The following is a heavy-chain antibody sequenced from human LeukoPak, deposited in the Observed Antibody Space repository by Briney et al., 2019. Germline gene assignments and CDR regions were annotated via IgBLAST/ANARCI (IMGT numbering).Heavy chain of an antibody. Sequence: GGSLRLSCAASGFTFSSYWMHWVRQAPGKGLVWVSRLNNDGSSTNYADSVKGRFTISRDNAKNTLYLQMNSLRAEDTAVYYCARGEVGATTGWFDPWGQGTLVTVSS. V-gene: IGHV3-74*01. J-gene: IGHJ5*02. CDR1: GFTFSSYW. CDR2: LNNDGSST. D-gene: IGHD1-26*01. CDR3: ARGEVGATTGWFDP.